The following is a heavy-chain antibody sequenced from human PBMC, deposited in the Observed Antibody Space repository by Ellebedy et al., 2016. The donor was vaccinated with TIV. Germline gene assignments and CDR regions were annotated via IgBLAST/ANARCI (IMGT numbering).Heavy chain of an antibody. CDR3: ARAAGYCSSTSCYEGDWFDP. V-gene: IGHV4-34*01. J-gene: IGHJ5*02. Sequence: SETLSLXCAVYGGSFSGYYWSWIRQPPGKGLEWIGEINHSGSTNYNPSLKSRVTISVDTSKNQFSLKLSSVTAADTAVYYCARAAGYCSSTSCYEGDWFDPWGQGTLVTVSS. CDR2: INHSGST. D-gene: IGHD2-2*01. CDR1: GGSFSGYY.